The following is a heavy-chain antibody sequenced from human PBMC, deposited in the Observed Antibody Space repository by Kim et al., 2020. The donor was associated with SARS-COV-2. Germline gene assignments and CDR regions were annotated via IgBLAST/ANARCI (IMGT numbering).Heavy chain of an antibody. J-gene: IGHJ6*02. CDR2: ISAYNGNT. Sequence: ASVKVSCKASGYTFTSYGISWVRQAPGQGLEWMGWISAYNGNTNYAQKLQGRVTMTTDTSTSTAYMELRSLRSDDTAVYYCARVSIFGVVQNYGMDVWGQGTTVTVSS. V-gene: IGHV1-18*04. D-gene: IGHD3-3*01. CDR1: GYTFTSYG. CDR3: ARVSIFGVVQNYGMDV.